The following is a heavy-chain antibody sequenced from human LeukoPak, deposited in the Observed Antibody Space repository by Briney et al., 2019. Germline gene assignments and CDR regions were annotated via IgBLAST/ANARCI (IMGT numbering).Heavy chain of an antibody. D-gene: IGHD3-3*01. CDR3: AREGVPYYDVSNWFDP. V-gene: IGHV3-33*01. CDR2: IWYDGNKK. Sequence: GGSLRLSCAASGFTFSIYGMHWVRQAPGKGLEWVAVIWYDGNKKFYADSVKGRFTISRDNSKNTLYLQMNSLRAEDTAVYYCAREGVPYYDVSNWFDPWGQGTLVTVSS. J-gene: IGHJ5*02. CDR1: GFTFSIYG.